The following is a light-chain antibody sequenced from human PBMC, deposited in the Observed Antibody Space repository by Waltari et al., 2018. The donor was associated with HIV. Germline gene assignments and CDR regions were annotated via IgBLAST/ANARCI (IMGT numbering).Light chain of an antibody. Sequence: DIVMTQAPLSSPVTLGPPASILCRPSQSLVHTDGDTYLSWLHQKPGQPPKLLIYNVSNRFSGVPDRFSGSGAGTDFTLNISRVEAEDVGIYYCLQTTRIPVTFGGGTKVEIK. CDR3: LQTTRIPVT. CDR2: NVS. V-gene: IGKV2-24*01. J-gene: IGKJ4*01. CDR1: QSLVHTDGDTY.